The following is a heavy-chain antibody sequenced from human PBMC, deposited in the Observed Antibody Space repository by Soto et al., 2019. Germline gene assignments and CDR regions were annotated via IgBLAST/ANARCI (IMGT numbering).Heavy chain of an antibody. J-gene: IGHJ4*02. D-gene: IGHD3-22*01. CDR3: AREYYYEISGYYSLDY. CDR2: IIPIFGTA. V-gene: IGHV1-69*13. CDR1: GGTFSSYA. Sequence: SVKVSCKASGGTFSSYAMSWVRQAPGQGLEWMGGIIPIFGTANYAQKFQGRVTITADESTSTAYMELSSLRSEDTAVYYCAREYYYEISGYYSLDYWGQGTLVTVSS.